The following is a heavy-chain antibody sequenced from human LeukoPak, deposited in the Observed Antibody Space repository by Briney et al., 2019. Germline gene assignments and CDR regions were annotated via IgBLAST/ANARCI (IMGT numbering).Heavy chain of an antibody. CDR1: GFTFSSYA. J-gene: IGHJ4*02. D-gene: IGHD1-26*01. CDR2: ISYDGSNK. CDR3: ARDRQGAPDY. V-gene: IGHV3-30-3*01. Sequence: GGSLRLSCAASGFTFSSYAMHWVRQAPGKGLEWVAVISYDGSNKYYADSVKGRFTISRDNSKNTLYLQMNSLSAEDTAVYYCARDRQGAPDYWGQGTLVTVSS.